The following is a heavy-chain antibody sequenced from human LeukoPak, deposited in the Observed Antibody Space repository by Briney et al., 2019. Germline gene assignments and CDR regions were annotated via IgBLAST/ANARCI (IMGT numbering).Heavy chain of an antibody. Sequence: PSETLSLTCTVSDDSISSYFWNWLRQPAGKGLEWIGRIYTSGSTNYSPSLKSRVTMSVDTSKNQFSVKLSSVTAADTAVYYCARDGENSIVAPLDYWGQGTLVTVSS. V-gene: IGHV4-4*07. J-gene: IGHJ4*02. CDR3: ARDGENSIVAPLDY. D-gene: IGHD3-3*02. CDR2: IYTSGST. CDR1: DDSISSYF.